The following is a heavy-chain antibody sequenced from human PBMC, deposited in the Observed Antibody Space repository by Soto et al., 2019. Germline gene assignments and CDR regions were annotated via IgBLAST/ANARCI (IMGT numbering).Heavy chain of an antibody. CDR1: GFTFSILA. D-gene: IGHD3-3*01. V-gene: IGHV3-33*06. J-gene: IGHJ6*02. CDR3: AKDPIRDYDFWSGYYSYYYGMDV. CDR2: IWYDGSNK. Sequence: GGSLRLSCAASGFTFSILAMGWVRQAPGKGLEWVAVIWYDGSNKYYADSVKGRFTISRDNSKNTLYLQMNSLRAEDTAVYYCAKDPIRDYDFWSGYYSYYYGMDVWGQGTTVTVSS.